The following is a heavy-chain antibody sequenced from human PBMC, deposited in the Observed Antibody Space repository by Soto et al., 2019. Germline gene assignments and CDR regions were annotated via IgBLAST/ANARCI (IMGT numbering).Heavy chain of an antibody. V-gene: IGHV3-7*03. D-gene: IGHD3-9*01. CDR2: IKQDGSEK. CDR3: ARAIDDILTGYPYYFDY. J-gene: IGHJ4*02. CDR1: GFTFSSYW. Sequence: LRLSCAASGFTFSSYWMSWVRQAPGKGLEWVANIKQDGSEKYYVDSVKGRFTISRDNAKNSLYLQMNSLRAEDTAVYYCARAIDDILTGYPYYFDYWGQGTLVTVSS.